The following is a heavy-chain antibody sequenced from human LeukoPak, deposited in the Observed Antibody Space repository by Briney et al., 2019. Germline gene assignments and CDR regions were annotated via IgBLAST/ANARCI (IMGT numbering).Heavy chain of an antibody. Sequence: PSETLSLTCTVSGGSISSYYWSWIRQPPGKGLEWIGYIYYSGSTNYNPSLGSRVTISLDTSENKFSLKLSSVTAADTAVYYCARGAALYYFDWWGQGTLVTVSS. J-gene: IGHJ4*02. V-gene: IGHV4-59*08. CDR3: ARGAALYYFDW. CDR2: IYYSGST. D-gene: IGHD6-13*01. CDR1: GGSISSYY.